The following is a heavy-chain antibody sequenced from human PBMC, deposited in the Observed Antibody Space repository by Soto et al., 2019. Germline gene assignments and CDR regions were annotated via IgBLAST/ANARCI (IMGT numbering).Heavy chain of an antibody. CDR3: AKDRYGDYGAMDV. CDR1: GFTFSTYA. D-gene: IGHD4-17*01. V-gene: IGHV3-23*01. J-gene: IGHJ6*02. Sequence: GGSLRLSCAASGFTFSTYAMIWVRQAPGKGLEWVSVITGSGGSTYYADSVKGRFTISRDTSKNTLFLQMNSLRAEDTAVYYCAKDRYGDYGAMDVWGQGTTVTVSS. CDR2: ITGSGGST.